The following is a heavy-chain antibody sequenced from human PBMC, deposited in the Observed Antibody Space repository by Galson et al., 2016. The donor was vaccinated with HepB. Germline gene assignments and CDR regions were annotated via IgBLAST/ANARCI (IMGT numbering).Heavy chain of an antibody. CDR3: AGGYFWFGEGLSGY. CDR2: IKPDGSEK. D-gene: IGHD3-10*01. CDR1: GFNFRSYW. V-gene: IGHV3-7*03. J-gene: IGHJ4*02. Sequence: SLRLSCAVSGFNFRSYWMSWVRQAPGKGLEWVANIKPDGSEKYYVDSVKGRFSISRDNTQKSLYLQMNSLRAEDTAVYYCAGGYFWFGEGLSGYWGQGTLVTVSS.